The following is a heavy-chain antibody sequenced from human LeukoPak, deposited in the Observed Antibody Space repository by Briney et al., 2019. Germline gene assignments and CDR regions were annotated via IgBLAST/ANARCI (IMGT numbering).Heavy chain of an antibody. D-gene: IGHD2-2*02. V-gene: IGHV4-38-2*02. CDR3: VRYCSSTTCYTRAVDY. CDR2: IYHSGSA. J-gene: IGHJ4*02. Sequence: PSETLSLTCTVSGYSITSGYDWAWIRQPSGKVLEWIGSIYHSGSAYYNPSLKSRVTISVDTSKNQFSLKLSSVTAADTAVYYCVRYCSSTTCYTRAVDYWGQGTLVTVSS. CDR1: GYSITSGYD.